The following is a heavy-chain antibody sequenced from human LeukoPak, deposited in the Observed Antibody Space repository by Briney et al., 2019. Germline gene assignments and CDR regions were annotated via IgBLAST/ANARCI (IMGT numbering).Heavy chain of an antibody. CDR2: IYYSGST. V-gene: IGHV4-30-4*07. D-gene: IGHD3-10*01. CDR1: GGPISSGGYS. J-gene: IGHJ4*02. Sequence: SQTLSLTCAVSGGPISSGGYSWSWIRQPPGKGLEWIGYIYYSGSTYYNPSLKSRVTISVDTSKNQFSLKLSSVTAADTAVYYCARAPTLLWFGELFHYYFDYWGQGTLVTVSS. CDR3: ARAPTLLWFGELFHYYFDY.